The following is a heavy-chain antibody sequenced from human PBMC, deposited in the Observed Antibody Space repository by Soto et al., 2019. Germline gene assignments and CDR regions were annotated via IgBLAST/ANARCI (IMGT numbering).Heavy chain of an antibody. CDR3: AKRRLPEHSPVLGNWFDS. V-gene: IGHV3-23*01. CDR1: GFTFSNYA. J-gene: IGHJ5*01. Sequence: EVQLLESGGGLVQPGGSLRLSCAASGFTFSNYAMSWVRQAPGKGLEWVSAISGGGDNTYYAGSVKGLFSISRDDSKYTVSLQINSLRAEDTSIYYCAKRRLPEHSPVLGNWFDSWGQGALVTVSS. D-gene: IGHD3-16*01. CDR2: ISGGGDNT.